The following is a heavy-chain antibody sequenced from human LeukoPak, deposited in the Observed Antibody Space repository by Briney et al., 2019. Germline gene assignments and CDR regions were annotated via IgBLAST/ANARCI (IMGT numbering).Heavy chain of an antibody. CDR2: INSDGSST. D-gene: IGHD6-13*01. CDR1: GFTFSSYW. CDR3: ARGRGQQLVRLFDY. Sequence: PGGSLRLSCAASGFTFSSYWMHWVRQAPGKGLVWVSRINSDGSSTSYADSVQGRFTISRDNAKNTLYLQMNSLRAEDTAVYYCARGRGQQLVRLFDYWGQGTLVTVSS. J-gene: IGHJ4*02. V-gene: IGHV3-74*01.